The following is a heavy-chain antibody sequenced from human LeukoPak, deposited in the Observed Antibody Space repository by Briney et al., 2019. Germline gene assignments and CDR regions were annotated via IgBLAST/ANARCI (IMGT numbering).Heavy chain of an antibody. J-gene: IGHJ4*02. V-gene: IGHV3-21*01. CDR2: ISSSSSYI. CDR3: ARDLGITGTLFDY. CDR1: GFIFSSYS. D-gene: IGHD1-20*01. Sequence: MAGGSLRLSCAASGFIFSSYSMNWVRQAPGKGLEWVSSISSSSSYIYYADSVKGRFTISRDNAKNSLYLQMNSLRAGDTAVYYCARDLGITGTLFDYWGQGTLVTVSS.